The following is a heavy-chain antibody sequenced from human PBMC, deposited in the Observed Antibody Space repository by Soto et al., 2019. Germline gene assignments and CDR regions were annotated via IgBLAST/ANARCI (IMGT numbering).Heavy chain of an antibody. D-gene: IGHD6-19*01. J-gene: IGHJ4*02. Sequence: ASVKVSCKASAYTSTLYGITWGRQAPGQGLEWMGWIRAHNGETKFARKFQDRVTMTTDPSSSTVFMDLRTLKLSSVTAADTAVYYCARGLVAVADPAYYFDYWGQGTLVTVSS. V-gene: IGHV1-18*01. CDR2: IRAHNGET. CDR1: AYTSTLYG. CDR3: ARGLVAVADPAYYFDY.